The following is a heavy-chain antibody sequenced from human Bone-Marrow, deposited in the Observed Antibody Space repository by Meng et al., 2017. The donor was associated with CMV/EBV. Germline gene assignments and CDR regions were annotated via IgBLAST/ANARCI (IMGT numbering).Heavy chain of an antibody. J-gene: IGHJ3*02. CDR1: GFTFDDYA. CDR3: ASILTSGTTVTPFDI. D-gene: IGHD4-17*01. Sequence: LSLTCAASGFTFDDYAMHWVRQAPGKGLEWVSGISWNSGSIGCADSVKGRFTISRDNAKNSLYLQMNSLRAEDTALYYCASILTSGTTVTPFDIWGQGTMVTVSS. CDR2: ISWNSGSI. V-gene: IGHV3-9*01.